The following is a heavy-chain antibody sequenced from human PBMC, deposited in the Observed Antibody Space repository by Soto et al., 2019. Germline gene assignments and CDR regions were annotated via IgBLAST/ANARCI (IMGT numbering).Heavy chain of an antibody. V-gene: IGHV3-23*01. CDR1: GFTFTNYA. J-gene: IGHJ6*02. CDR2: ISGSGEST. Sequence: GGSLRLSCAAPGFTFTNYAMNWVRQAPGKGLEWVSVISGSGESTYYADSVKGRFTISRDNSKNTLYLQMNSLRAEDTAVYFCAKDFGDIVVVVLAPYGMDVWGLGTTVTVSS. CDR3: AKDFGDIVVVVLAPYGMDV. D-gene: IGHD2-15*01.